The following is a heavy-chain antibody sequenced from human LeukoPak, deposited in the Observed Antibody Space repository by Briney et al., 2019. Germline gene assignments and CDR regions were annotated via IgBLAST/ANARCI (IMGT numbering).Heavy chain of an antibody. J-gene: IGHJ3*02. CDR3: AKDQETYYDFWSGFDAFDI. D-gene: IGHD3-3*01. CDR2: ISGSGGST. V-gene: IGHV3-23*01. Sequence: PGGSLRLSCAASGFTFSSYAISWVRQAPGKGLEWVSAISGSGGSTYYADSVKGRFTISRDNSKNTLYLQMNSLRAEDTAVYYCAKDQETYYDFWSGFDAFDIWGQGTMVTVSS. CDR1: GFTFSSYA.